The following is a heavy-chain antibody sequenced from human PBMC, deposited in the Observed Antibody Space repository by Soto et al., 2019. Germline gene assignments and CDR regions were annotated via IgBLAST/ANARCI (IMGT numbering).Heavy chain of an antibody. CDR2: VIPIFGTP. D-gene: IGHD2-15*01. CDR1: GGTFSTYA. J-gene: IGHJ6*02. Sequence: QVQLVQSGAEVKKPGSSVKVSCKAPGGTFSTYAISWVRQAPGQGLEWMGGVIPIFGTPKYAQKFQGRVTIPADESTSTGYMELRSLRSEDTAVYYCARSQGGSSSLDIYYYYYYGIDVWGQGTTVTVSS. V-gene: IGHV1-69*01. CDR3: ARSQGGSSSLDIYYYYYYGIDV.